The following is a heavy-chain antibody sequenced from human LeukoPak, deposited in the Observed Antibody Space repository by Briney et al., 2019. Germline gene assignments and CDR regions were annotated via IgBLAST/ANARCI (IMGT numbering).Heavy chain of an antibody. J-gene: IGHJ4*02. V-gene: IGHV3-23*01. Sequence: PGGSLRLSCVAPGFTFTKCAMSWIRQAPGKGLEWVAIITATGDTAYFADSVKGRFTISRDNSKNTLYLQLNSLRAEDTAVYYCAKGSGPGSYYFDYWGQGTLVTVSS. D-gene: IGHD1-26*01. CDR3: AKGSGPGSYYFDY. CDR2: ITATGDTA. CDR1: GFTFTKCA.